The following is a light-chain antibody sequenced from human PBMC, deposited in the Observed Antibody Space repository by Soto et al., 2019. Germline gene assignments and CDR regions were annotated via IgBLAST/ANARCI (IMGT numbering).Light chain of an antibody. CDR3: QQYNRYSRT. V-gene: IGKV1-5*01. Sequence: DIQMTQSPSTLSASVGDRVTITCRASQSISSWLAWYQQKPGKAPKLLIYDASSLESGVPSRFSGSGSGTEFTLNISSLQPDDFATYYCQQYNRYSRTFGKETKVEIK. CDR2: DAS. J-gene: IGKJ1*01. CDR1: QSISSW.